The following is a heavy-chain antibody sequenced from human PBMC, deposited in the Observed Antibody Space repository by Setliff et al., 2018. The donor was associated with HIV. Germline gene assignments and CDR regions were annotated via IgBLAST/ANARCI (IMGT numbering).Heavy chain of an antibody. CDR2: IYYSGST. D-gene: IGHD1-20*01. J-gene: IGHJ5*02. V-gene: IGHV4-39*07. Sequence: SETLSLTCIVSGGSISSSTDYWAWIRQPPGKGPDYIGSIYYSGSTYYNPSFKSRVTISVDTSKNWFSLKLASVTAADTAVYYCARLTGNTSGYRRFDPWGQGALVTVSS. CDR1: GGSISSSTDY. CDR3: ARLTGNTSGYRRFDP.